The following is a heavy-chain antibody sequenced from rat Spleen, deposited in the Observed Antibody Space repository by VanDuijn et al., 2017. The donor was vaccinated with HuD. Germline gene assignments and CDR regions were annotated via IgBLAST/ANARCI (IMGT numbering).Heavy chain of an antibody. V-gene: IGHV5-25*01. CDR2: ISPSGGST. J-gene: IGHJ1*01. CDR3: ATRDYSSYIPLYWYVDF. CDR1: GFTFSDYD. D-gene: IGHD1-2*01. Sequence: EVQLVESGGGLVQPGRSLKLSCAASGFTFSDYDMAWVRQAPTKGLEWVASISPSGGSTYYPDSVKGRFTMYRDNAKSTLYLQMDSLRSEDTATYYCATRDYSSYIPLYWYVDFWGPGTMVTVSS.